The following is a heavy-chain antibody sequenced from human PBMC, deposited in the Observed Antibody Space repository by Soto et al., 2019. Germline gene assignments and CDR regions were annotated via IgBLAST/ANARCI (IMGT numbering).Heavy chain of an antibody. CDR2: ITTSGSYI. CDR3: VRSRTPPMLRHDWFDP. D-gene: IGHD2-8*01. V-gene: IGHV3-21*01. CDR1: GFTFSSYD. J-gene: IGHJ5*02. Sequence: EVQLAESGGGLVKPGGSLRLSCAASGFTFSSYDMNWVRQAPGKGLEYVSSITTSGSYIYYGDSVRGRFTISRDNAKNSRFRQMDSLIAEDTAVYYCVRSRTPPMLRHDWFDPWGQGTLVTVSA.